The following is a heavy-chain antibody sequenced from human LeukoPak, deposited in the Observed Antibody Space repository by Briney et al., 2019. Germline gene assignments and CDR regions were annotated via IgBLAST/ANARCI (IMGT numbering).Heavy chain of an antibody. J-gene: IGHJ5*02. CDR1: GFTVSSYG. D-gene: IGHD1-14*01. V-gene: IGHV3-33*01. Sequence: PGRSLRLSCTASGFTVSSYGMHWVRQAPGKGLEWVAVIRYDGSNTDYADYVKGRFTIARDNSKNTLSLQMNSLRAEDTAVYYCARDGVPLEPRASWFDPWGQGTLVTVSS. CDR2: IRYDGSNT. CDR3: ARDGVPLEPRASWFDP.